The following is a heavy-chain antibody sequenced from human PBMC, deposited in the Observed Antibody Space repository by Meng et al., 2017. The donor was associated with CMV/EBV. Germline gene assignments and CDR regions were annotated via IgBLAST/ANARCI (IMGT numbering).Heavy chain of an antibody. Sequence: ASVKVSCKASGYTFTGYYMHWVRQAPGQGLEWMGWINPNSGGTNYAQKFQGRVTMTRDTSISTAYMELSRLRSDDMAVYYCAREGYDFWSGYQYPASGMDVWGQGTTVTVSS. CDR3: AREGYDFWSGYQYPASGMDV. J-gene: IGHJ6*02. V-gene: IGHV1-2*02. CDR2: INPNSGGT. CDR1: GYTFTGYY. D-gene: IGHD3-3*01.